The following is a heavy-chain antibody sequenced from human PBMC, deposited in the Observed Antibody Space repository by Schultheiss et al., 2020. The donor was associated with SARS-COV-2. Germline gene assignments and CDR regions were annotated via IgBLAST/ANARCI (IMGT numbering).Heavy chain of an antibody. CDR1: GFTFDDYA. Sequence: GGSLRLSCAASGFTFDDYAMHWVRQAPGKGLEWVSGISWNSGSIGYADSVKGRFTISRDNAKNSLYLQMNSLRAEDTALYYCAKGHRGYSSGWYHYWGQGTLVTVSS. CDR2: ISWNSGSI. V-gene: IGHV3-9*01. CDR3: AKGHRGYSSGWYHY. J-gene: IGHJ4*02. D-gene: IGHD6-19*01.